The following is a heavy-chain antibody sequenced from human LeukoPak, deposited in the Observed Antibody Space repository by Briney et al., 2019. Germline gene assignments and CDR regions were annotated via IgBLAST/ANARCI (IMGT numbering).Heavy chain of an antibody. V-gene: IGHV3-74*01. CDR1: GFGFSVYW. CDR2: INEDGTSA. D-gene: IGHD3-22*01. J-gene: IGHJ4*02. CDR3: AKGSSGSRPYYFDY. Sequence: GGSLRLSCAASGFGFSVYWMHWVRQAPGKGLVWVAHINEDGTSASHADSVKGRFTISRDNAKNTLYLQMNTLRAEDTAIYYCAKGSSGSRPYYFDYWGQGTLVTVSS.